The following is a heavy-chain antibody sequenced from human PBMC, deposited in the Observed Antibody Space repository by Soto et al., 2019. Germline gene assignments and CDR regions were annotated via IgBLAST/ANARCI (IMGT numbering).Heavy chain of an antibody. Sequence: QVQLVQSGAEVKKPGSSVRVSCKASGGSVSNSAISWLRQAPGQGLEWMGGIIPIFGPAIYAPKFQGRFTMSADESTRTAYMELNNVRSDDTAVYYCGGGSSLTKGEYWGQGTLVTVSS. D-gene: IGHD2-15*01. CDR3: GGGSSLTKGEY. V-gene: IGHV1-69*01. J-gene: IGHJ4*02. CDR1: GGSVSNSA. CDR2: IIPIFGPA.